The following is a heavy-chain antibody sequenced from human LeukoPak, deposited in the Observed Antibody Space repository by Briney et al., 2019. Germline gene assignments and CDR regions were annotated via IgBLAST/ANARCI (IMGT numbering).Heavy chain of an antibody. CDR1: DGSISSYY. J-gene: IGHJ4*02. CDR2: IFSTGST. CDR3: ARVSTGGRYDY. Sequence: SETQSLTCTVSDGSISSYYWSWIRQPAGRGLEWIGRIFSTGSTNYNPSLKSRVTMSVDTSKNQFSLKLSSVTAADTAVYYCARVSTGGRYDYWGQGTLVTVSS. V-gene: IGHV4-4*07. D-gene: IGHD1-14*01.